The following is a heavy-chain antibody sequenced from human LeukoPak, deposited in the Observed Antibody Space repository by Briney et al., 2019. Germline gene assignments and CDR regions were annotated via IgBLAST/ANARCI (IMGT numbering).Heavy chain of an antibody. CDR2: ISSNGGST. Sequence: GGSLRLSCAASGFTFSSYAMHWVRQAPGKGLEYVSVISSNGGSTYYANSVKGRFTISRDNSKNTLYLQMGGLRAEDMAVYFCARGYDSSGYYYVGFFDYWGQGTLVTVSS. D-gene: IGHD3-22*01. J-gene: IGHJ4*02. CDR1: GFTFSSYA. CDR3: ARGYDSSGYYYVGFFDY. V-gene: IGHV3-64*01.